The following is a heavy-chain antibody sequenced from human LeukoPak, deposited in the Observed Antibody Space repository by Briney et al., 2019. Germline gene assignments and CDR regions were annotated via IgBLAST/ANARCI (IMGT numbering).Heavy chain of an antibody. CDR3: AQKAPYSPGYSQH. J-gene: IGHJ1*01. CDR1: GGSITAYF. V-gene: IGHV4-59*01. CDR2: IHHSGTT. D-gene: IGHD2-15*01. Sequence: SETLSLTCTVSGGSITAYFWTWIRQSPGKGLEWIGYIHHSGTTNYNPSLKSRVTISVGTSKNQFSLKLSSVTAADTAVYYCAQKAPYSPGYSQHWGQGTLVTVSS.